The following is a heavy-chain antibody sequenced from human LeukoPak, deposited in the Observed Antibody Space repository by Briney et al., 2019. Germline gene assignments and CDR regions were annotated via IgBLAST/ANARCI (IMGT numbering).Heavy chain of an antibody. V-gene: IGHV3-30*18. CDR2: ISSDASNQ. CDR1: GFSFSTYG. CDR3: AKDGCSGGSCQADY. Sequence: GGSLRLSCVASGFSFSTYGMHWVRQAPGKGLEWVAVISSDASNQHYTDSMKGRFAISRDNSRNALYLQMNSLRYEDTAVYYCAKDGCSGGSCQADYWGQGTLVTVSS. J-gene: IGHJ4*02. D-gene: IGHD2-15*01.